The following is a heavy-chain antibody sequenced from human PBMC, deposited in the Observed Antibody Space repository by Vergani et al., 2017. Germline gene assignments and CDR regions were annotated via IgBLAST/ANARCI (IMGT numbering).Heavy chain of an antibody. CDR3: AGGRPPLMAPITMVRGVKMNAFDI. CDR1: GGSISSYY. J-gene: IGHJ3*02. Sequence: QVQLQQWGAGLLKPSETLSLTCTVSGGSISSYYWSWIRQPPGKGLEWIGYIYYSGSTNYNPSLKSRVTISVDTSKNEFSLKLSSVTAADTAVYYCAGGRPPLMAPITMVRGVKMNAFDIWGQGTMVTVSS. V-gene: IGHV4-59*12. D-gene: IGHD3-10*01. CDR2: IYYSGST.